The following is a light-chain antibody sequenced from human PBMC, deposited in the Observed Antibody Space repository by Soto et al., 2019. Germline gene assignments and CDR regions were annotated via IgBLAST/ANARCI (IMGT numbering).Light chain of an antibody. CDR3: QQYNSYAWT. V-gene: IGKV1-5*01. CDR2: SAS. Sequence: DMQMTQPPSTLSASVGGRVTITCRASQSVGTWVAWYQQKPGKAPRLLIYSASTLQSGVPSRFRGSGSWTEFTLTISSLQPDDFETYYCQQYNSYAWTFGQGTKV. CDR1: QSVGTW. J-gene: IGKJ1*01.